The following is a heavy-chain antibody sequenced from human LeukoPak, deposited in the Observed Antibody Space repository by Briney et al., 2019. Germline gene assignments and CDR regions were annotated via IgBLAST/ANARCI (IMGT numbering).Heavy chain of an antibody. CDR1: GFTFSSYG. CDR3: AKDRIDVWGIFDY. J-gene: IGHJ4*02. CDR2: ISYDGSNK. D-gene: IGHD2-8*01. Sequence: PGGSLRLSCAASGFTFSSYGMHRVRQAPGKGLEWVAVISYDGSNKYYADSVKGRFTISRDNSKNTLYLQMNSLRAEHTAVYYCAKDRIDVWGIFDYWGQGTLVTVSS. V-gene: IGHV3-30*18.